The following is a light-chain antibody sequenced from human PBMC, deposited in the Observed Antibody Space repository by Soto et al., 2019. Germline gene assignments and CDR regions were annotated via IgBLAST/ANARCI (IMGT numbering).Light chain of an antibody. V-gene: IGLV1-44*01. CDR3: ATWDGSLNLLSV. Sequence: QSVLTQPPSASGTPGQRVTISCSGDSSSIERNTVSWYQQLPGMAPKLLIYLNSRRPSGVPDRFAGSKSGTSASLAISGLQSDDEAQYYCATWDGSLNLLSVFGTGTKVTAL. J-gene: IGLJ1*01. CDR2: LNS. CDR1: SSSIERNT.